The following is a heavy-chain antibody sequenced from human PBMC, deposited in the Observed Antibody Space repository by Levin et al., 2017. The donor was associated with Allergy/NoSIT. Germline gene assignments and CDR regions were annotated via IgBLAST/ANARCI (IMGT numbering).Heavy chain of an antibody. CDR1: GGSISGGDYY. D-gene: IGHD5-12*01. Sequence: PSPTLSLTCTVSGGSISGGDYYWSWIRQPPGKGLEWIGYIYYGGYTHSNPSLKSRVTISIDTSKNQFSLKLSSVTAADTAVYYCARADSAYDPTPYSGAYVSYDFDYGGQGTLVTVSS. V-gene: IGHV4-30-4*01. CDR2: IYYGGYT. J-gene: IGHJ4*02. CDR3: ARADSAYDPTPYSGAYVSYDFDY.